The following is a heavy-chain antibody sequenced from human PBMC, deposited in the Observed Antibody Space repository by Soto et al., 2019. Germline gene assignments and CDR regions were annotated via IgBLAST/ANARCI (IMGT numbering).Heavy chain of an antibody. D-gene: IGHD3-10*01. Sequence: QITLKESGPTLVKPTQTLTLTCNFSGFSLSTYGVGVGWIRQPPGKALEWLALIYWDDDTRFSPSLNSRLANPKDTSKSQVVLTMTHMDPVDTATYYCAHRPGFSMAFDYWGPGSLVTVSS. CDR3: AHRPGFSMAFDY. CDR2: IYWDDDT. CDR1: GFSLSTYGVG. J-gene: IGHJ4*02. V-gene: IGHV2-5*02.